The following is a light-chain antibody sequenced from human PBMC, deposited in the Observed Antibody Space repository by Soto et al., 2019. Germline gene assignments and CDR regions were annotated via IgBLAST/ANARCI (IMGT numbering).Light chain of an antibody. J-gene: IGKJ3*01. Sequence: EIVLTQSPATLSLSPGERAILSCRASQSVGTYLAWYQQKPGQAPRLLNYDASNRATGVPARFGGSGSGTDVTLTINSLEPEDFAVCFCQQRSNGPGPFGPGTKVDIK. CDR2: DAS. CDR3: QQRSNGPGP. V-gene: IGKV3-11*01. CDR1: QSVGTY.